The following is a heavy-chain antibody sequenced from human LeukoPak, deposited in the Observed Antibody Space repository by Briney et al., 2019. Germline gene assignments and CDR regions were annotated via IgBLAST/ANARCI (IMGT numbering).Heavy chain of an antibody. D-gene: IGHD1-26*01. CDR1: GGSISSYY. CDR3: AREEWELLRPFDY. CDR2: IYTSGST. J-gene: IGHJ4*02. Sequence: PSETLSLTRTVSGGSISSYYRSWIRQPAGKGLEWIGRIYTSGSTNYNPSLKSRVTMSVDTSKNQFSLKLSSVTAADTAVYYCAREEWELLRPFDYWGQGTLVTVSS. V-gene: IGHV4-4*07.